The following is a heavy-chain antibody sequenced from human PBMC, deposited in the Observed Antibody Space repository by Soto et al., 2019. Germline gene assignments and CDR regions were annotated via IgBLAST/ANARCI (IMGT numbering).Heavy chain of an antibody. CDR2: ISAYNGNT. CDR1: GYTFTSYG. V-gene: IGHV1-18*01. D-gene: IGHD6-13*01. Sequence: ASVKVSCKASGYTFTSYGISWVRQAPGRGLEWMGWISAYNGNTNYAQKLQGRVTMTTDTSTSTAYMELRSLRSDDTAVYYCAKAAAGTVWFDPWGQGTLVTVSS. CDR3: AKAAAGTVWFDP. J-gene: IGHJ5*02.